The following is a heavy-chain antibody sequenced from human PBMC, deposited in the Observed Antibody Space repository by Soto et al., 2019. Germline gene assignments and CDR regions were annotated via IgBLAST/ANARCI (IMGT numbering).Heavy chain of an antibody. D-gene: IGHD1-26*01. Sequence: QVQLVQSGAEVKKPGSSVKVSCKASGGTFSSYAISWVRQAPGQGLEWMGGIIPIFGTADYAQKFQGRVTLTADESTSTAYTELSSRRSEATAVYYCASPGGSYSGGVVFWGPGTVVTVSS. CDR1: GGTFSSYA. J-gene: IGHJ4*02. V-gene: IGHV1-69*12. CDR3: ASPGGSYSGGVVF. CDR2: IIPIFGTA.